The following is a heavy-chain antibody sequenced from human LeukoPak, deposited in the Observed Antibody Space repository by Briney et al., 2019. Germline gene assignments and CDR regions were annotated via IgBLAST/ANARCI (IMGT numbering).Heavy chain of an antibody. CDR3: AKHSSSWYEGIDY. V-gene: IGHV3-30*02. J-gene: IGHJ4*02. Sequence: GGSLRLSCAASGFTFSSYGMHWVRQAPGKGLEWVAFIRYDGSNKYYADSVKGRFTISRDNSKNTLYLQMNSLRAEDTAVYYCAKHSSSWYEGIDYWGQGTLVTVSS. CDR1: GFTFSSYG. CDR2: IRYDGSNK. D-gene: IGHD6-13*01.